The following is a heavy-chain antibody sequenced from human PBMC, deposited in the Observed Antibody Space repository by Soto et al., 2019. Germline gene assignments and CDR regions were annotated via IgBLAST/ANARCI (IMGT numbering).Heavy chain of an antibody. CDR3: ARDPYGSGSYTDY. D-gene: IGHD3-10*01. CDR2: IYYSGST. Sequence: PSETLSLTCTVSGGSISSYYWSWIRQPPGKGLEWIGYIYYSGSTNYNPSLKSRVTISVDTSKNQFSLKLSSVTAADTAVYYCARDPYGSGSYTDYWGQGTLVTVSS. J-gene: IGHJ4*02. CDR1: GGSISSYY. V-gene: IGHV4-59*01.